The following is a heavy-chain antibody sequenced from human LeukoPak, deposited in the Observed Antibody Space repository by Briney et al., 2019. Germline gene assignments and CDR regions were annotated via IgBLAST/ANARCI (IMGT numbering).Heavy chain of an antibody. CDR2: IYYSGST. V-gene: IGHV4-39*01. D-gene: IGHD3-3*02. CDR3: ARLREDIYGDIDY. J-gene: IGHJ4*02. CDR1: GGSISSISSNNYH. Sequence: SETLSLTCIVSGGSISSISSNNYHWGWIRQPPGKGLEWIGSIYYSGSTYYNPSLRSRLTIFVDTSKSQFSLKLSSVTAADTAVYYCARLREDIYGDIDYWGQGTLVTVSS.